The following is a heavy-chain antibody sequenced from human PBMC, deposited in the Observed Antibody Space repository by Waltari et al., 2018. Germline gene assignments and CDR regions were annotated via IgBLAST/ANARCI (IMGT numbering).Heavy chain of an antibody. CDR2: VDPEDGET. V-gene: IGHV1-69-2*01. CDR1: GYTFTDYY. CDR3: ATGRQAVAAEDYYGMDV. D-gene: IGHD6-19*01. Sequence: EVQLVQSGAEVKKPGATVQISCKVSGYTFTDYYMHWVQQAPGKGLEWMGLVDPEDGETIYAEKFQGRVTITADTSTDTAYMELSSLRSEDTAVYYCATGRQAVAAEDYYGMDVWGQGTTVTVSS. J-gene: IGHJ6*02.